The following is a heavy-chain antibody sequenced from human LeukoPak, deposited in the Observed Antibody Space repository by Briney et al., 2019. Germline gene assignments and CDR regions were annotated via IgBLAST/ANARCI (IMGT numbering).Heavy chain of an antibody. CDR3: ARDPTTQTFDY. D-gene: IGHD4-11*01. CDR2: ISTYNGNT. J-gene: IGHJ4*02. CDR1: GYTFTSYG. V-gene: IGHV1-18*01. Sequence: GASVKVSCKASGYTFTSYGISWVRQAPGQGLEWTGWISTYNGNTNYAQKLQGRVTMTTDTSTTTAYMELRSLTSDDTAVYYCARDPTTQTFDYWGQGTLVTVSS.